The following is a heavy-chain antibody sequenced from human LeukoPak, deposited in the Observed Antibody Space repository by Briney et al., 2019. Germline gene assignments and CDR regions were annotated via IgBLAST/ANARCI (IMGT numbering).Heavy chain of an antibody. J-gene: IGHJ4*02. CDR2: IYSGGGT. Sequence: GGSLRLSCAASGFTVSSNYMSWVRQAPGKGLGWVSVIYSGGGTYYADSVKGRFTISRDNSKNTLYLQINSLRAEDTAVYYCARSARGYSYIFDYWGQGTLVTVSS. CDR1: GFTVSSNY. CDR3: ARSARGYSYIFDY. D-gene: IGHD5-18*01. V-gene: IGHV3-53*01.